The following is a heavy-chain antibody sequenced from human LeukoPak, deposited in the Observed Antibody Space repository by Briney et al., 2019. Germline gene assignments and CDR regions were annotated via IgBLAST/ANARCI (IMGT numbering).Heavy chain of an antibody. CDR3: ASLDAVVTASGRFDP. CDR2: INSDGSST. J-gene: IGHJ5*02. CDR1: GFTFSSYW. D-gene: IGHD2-21*02. V-gene: IGHV3-74*01. Sequence: GGSLRLSCAASGFTFSSYWMHWVRQAPGKGLVWVSRINSDGSSTSYADSVKGRFTISRDNAKNTLYLQMNSLRAEDTAVYYCASLDAVVTASGRFDPWGQGTLVTVSS.